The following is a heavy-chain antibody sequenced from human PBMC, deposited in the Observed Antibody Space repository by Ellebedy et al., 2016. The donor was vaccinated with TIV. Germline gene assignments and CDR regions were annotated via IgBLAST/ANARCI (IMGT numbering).Heavy chain of an antibody. J-gene: IGHJ5*01. CDR2: ISYDGLTR. CDR3: EKEAHKYSSGSYDS. Sequence: GESLKISXAASGFSFSDYGMQWVRQAPGKGLEWVAVISYDGLTRHYAEAIKGRFTVSRDDSKSTLYLDMRSLRVEDTALYYCEKEAHKYSSGSYDSWGQGTQVTVSS. D-gene: IGHD3-22*01. V-gene: IGHV3-30*18. CDR1: GFSFSDYG.